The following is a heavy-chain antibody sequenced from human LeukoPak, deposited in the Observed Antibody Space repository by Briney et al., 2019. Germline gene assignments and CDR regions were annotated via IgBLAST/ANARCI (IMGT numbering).Heavy chain of an antibody. V-gene: IGHV4-34*01. D-gene: IGHD3-22*01. CDR2: INRSGST. J-gene: IGHJ1*01. CDR3: ARLHRRSGYSGAEYFQH. CDR1: GGSFSGQY. Sequence: MSSETLSLTCAVYGGSFSGQYCRSIRQPPGKGLGWNVEINRSGSTNYNPPLKSRVTISVDTSKNQFSLKLTSVCAADPVVMYLARLHRRSGYSGAEYFQHWGQGTLVTVSS.